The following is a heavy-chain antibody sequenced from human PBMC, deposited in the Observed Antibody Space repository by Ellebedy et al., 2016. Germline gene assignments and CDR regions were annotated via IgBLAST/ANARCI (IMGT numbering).Heavy chain of an antibody. D-gene: IGHD6-6*01. CDR3: ARGDSSSSRVYY. J-gene: IGHJ4*02. CDR2: IYYSGST. CDR1: GGSINSGDSY. Sequence: SETLSLTCTVSGGSINSGDSYWSWLRQPPGKGLEWIGYIYYSGSTYYNPSLKSRVTISLDTSKNQFSLRLTSVTAADTAVYDCARGDSSSSRVYYWGQGTLVTVSS. V-gene: IGHV4-30-4*02.